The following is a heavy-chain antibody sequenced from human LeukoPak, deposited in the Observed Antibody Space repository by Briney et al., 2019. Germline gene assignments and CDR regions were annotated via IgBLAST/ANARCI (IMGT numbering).Heavy chain of an antibody. J-gene: IGHJ3*01. Sequence: SETLSLTCAVYGGSFSGYYWSWIRQPPGKGLEWIGEINHSGSTNYNPSLKSRVTISVDTSKNQFSLKLSSVTAADTAVYYCARGNIAARPCHWGQGTMVTVSS. CDR2: INHSGST. V-gene: IGHV4-34*01. CDR1: GGSFSGYY. D-gene: IGHD6-6*01. CDR3: ARGNIAARPCH.